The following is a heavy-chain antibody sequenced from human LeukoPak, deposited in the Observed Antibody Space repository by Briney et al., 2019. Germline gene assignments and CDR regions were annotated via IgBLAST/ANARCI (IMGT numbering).Heavy chain of an antibody. Sequence: GGSLGLSCAASGFTFSSYSMNWVRQAPGKGLEWVSSISSSSSYIYYADSVKGRFTISRDNAKNSLYLQMNSLRAEDTAVYYCARGRSSGYHVDYWGQGTLVTVSS. CDR1: GFTFSSYS. CDR2: ISSSSSYI. CDR3: ARGRSSGYHVDY. V-gene: IGHV3-21*01. J-gene: IGHJ4*02. D-gene: IGHD3-22*01.